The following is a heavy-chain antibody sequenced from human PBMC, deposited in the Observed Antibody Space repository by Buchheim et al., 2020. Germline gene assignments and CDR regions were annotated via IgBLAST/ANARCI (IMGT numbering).Heavy chain of an antibody. J-gene: IGHJ5*01. CDR1: GGSMSRYY. CDR2: IFYSGST. V-gene: IGHV4-59*03. D-gene: IGHD2-2*01. Sequence: QVQLQESGPGLVKPSETLSLTCTVSGGSMSRYYWSWMRQSPGKGLEWIGYIFYSGSTNYNPALKSRVTISVDMSNNQLSLKLNSVTAADTAVYYCALHRALGYCSSLNCYSFDPWGQGIL. CDR3: ALHRALGYCSSLNCYSFDP.